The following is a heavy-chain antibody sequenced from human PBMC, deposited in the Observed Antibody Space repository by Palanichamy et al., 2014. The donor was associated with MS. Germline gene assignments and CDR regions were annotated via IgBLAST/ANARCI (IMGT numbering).Heavy chain of an antibody. J-gene: IGHJ4*02. CDR2: ISANNGDT. Sequence: QVQLVQSGAEVKKPGASVRVSCKASGYTFTNYGISWVRQAPGQGLEWMGWISANNGDTNYAQEVQDRVTMTTDTSASTAYLELRGLRSDDTAVYYCARDVEYYYRSGSFLDSWGQGTLVTVSS. D-gene: IGHD3-10*01. V-gene: IGHV1-18*01. CDR1: GYTFTNYG. CDR3: ARDVEYYYRSGSFLDS.